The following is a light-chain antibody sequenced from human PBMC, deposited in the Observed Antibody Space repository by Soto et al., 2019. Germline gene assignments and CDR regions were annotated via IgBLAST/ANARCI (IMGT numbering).Light chain of an antibody. CDR3: SSYTISSALWV. Sequence: QSVLTQPASVSGSPGQSITFSCAGTSSDVGAYVSWYQQHPGKAPKLMIYDVSNRPSGVSDRFSGSKSGNTASLTISGLQAEDEADYYCSSYTISSALWVFGGGTKVTVL. V-gene: IGLV2-14*03. J-gene: IGLJ3*02. CDR2: DVS. CDR1: SSDVGAY.